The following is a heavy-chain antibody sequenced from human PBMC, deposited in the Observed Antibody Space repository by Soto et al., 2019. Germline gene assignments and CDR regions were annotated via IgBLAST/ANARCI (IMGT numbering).Heavy chain of an antibody. CDR1: GFTFSSYA. D-gene: IGHD6-13*01. J-gene: IGHJ4*02. CDR2: SSGTGYNT. Sequence: GGSLRLSCAASGFTFSSYATNWVRLAPGKGLEWVSASSGTGYNTYYADSVKGRFTISRDNTKNTLYLQMNSLRAEDTAVYYCAKAGFSSSWSPTYFDYWGQGTLVTVSS. CDR3: AKAGFSSSWSPTYFDY. V-gene: IGHV3-23*01.